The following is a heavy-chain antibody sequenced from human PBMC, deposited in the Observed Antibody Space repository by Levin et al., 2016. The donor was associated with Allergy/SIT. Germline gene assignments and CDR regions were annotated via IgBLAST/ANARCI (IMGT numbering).Heavy chain of an antibody. J-gene: IGHJ4*02. CDR3: ARAEYGSSSSPYAIDY. Sequence: SVKVSCKVSGVSLTTLTISWVRQAPGQGLEWMGGIIPIFGTQHFAQKFQGRMSIFADDLAATAYMELTSLRSDDTAVYYCARAEYGSSSSPYAIDYWGQGTVLAVSS. CDR2: IIPIFGTQ. CDR1: GVSLTTLT. D-gene: IGHD6-6*01. V-gene: IGHV1-69*13.